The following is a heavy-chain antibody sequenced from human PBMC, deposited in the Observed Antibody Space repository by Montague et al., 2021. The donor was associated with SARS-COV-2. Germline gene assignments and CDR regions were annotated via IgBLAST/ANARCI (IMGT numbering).Heavy chain of an antibody. D-gene: IGHD1-26*01. CDR1: GGSINSFY. V-gene: IGHV4-59*08. J-gene: IGHJ5*02. CDR2: YYSGST. CDR3: ARQGGSNYGWFDP. Sequence: SETLSLTCIVSGGSINSFYWSWIRQPPGKGLEWIGYYYSGSTKYNPSLKSRVTISVDTSKNQFSVKVTSVTAADTAVYYCARQGGSNYGWFDPWGQGTLVTVSS.